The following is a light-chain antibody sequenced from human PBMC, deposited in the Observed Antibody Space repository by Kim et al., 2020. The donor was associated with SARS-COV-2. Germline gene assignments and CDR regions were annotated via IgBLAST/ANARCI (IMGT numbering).Light chain of an antibody. CDR3: QQYSDWPPIT. CDR2: DAS. J-gene: IGKJ5*01. V-gene: IGKV3-15*01. CDR1: QSVSSK. Sequence: EVVMTQSPATLSVSPGERAALSCRASQSVSSKLAWYQQKPGQAPRLLIYDASTRASGIPARFIGSGSGTEFTLTIFRLQSEDFALYYCQQYSDWPPITFGQVTRLEI.